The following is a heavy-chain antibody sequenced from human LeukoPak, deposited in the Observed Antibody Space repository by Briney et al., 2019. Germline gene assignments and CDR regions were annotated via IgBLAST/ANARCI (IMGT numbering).Heavy chain of an antibody. V-gene: IGHV3-30*02. D-gene: IGHD5-18*01. CDR2: IRYDGSNK. CDR1: GFTFTYYA. CDR3: AKARTRGYSYGSFDN. Sequence: PGGSLRLSCAASGFTFTYYAIHWVRQAPGKGLEWVKFIRYDGSNKYYADSVKGRFTISRDNSKNTLYLQMNSLRAEDTAVYYCAKARTRGYSYGSFDNWGQGTLVTVSS. J-gene: IGHJ4*02.